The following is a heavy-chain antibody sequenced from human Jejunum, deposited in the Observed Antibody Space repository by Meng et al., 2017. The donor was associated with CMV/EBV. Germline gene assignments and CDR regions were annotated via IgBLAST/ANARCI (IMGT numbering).Heavy chain of an antibody. V-gene: IGHV3-15*01. CDR2: IKSKTDGGTT. CDR1: RFTFSNAW. D-gene: IGHD1-7*01. CDR3: TTGSGTTSL. Sequence: SVAAARFTFSNAWMSWVRQDPGKGLEWVGRIKSKTDGGTTDYAAPVKGRFTISRDDSKNTLYLQMNSLKTEDTAVYYCTTGSGTTSLWGQGTLVTVSS. J-gene: IGHJ4*02.